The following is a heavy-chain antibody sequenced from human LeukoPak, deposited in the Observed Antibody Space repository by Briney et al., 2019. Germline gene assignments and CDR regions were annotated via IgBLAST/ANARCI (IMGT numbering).Heavy chain of an antibody. V-gene: IGHV3-23*05. CDR3: AKDPLGGDETDY. D-gene: IGHD3-16*01. CDR1: GITIRNYG. Sequence: PGGSLRLSCAASGITIRNYGMTRVRQAPGRGLQWVSSINNSGTRTFYEDSVRGRFTISRDDSKNTIYLQMNSLRAEDTAIYYCAKDPLGGDETDYWGQGILVTVSS. J-gene: IGHJ4*02. CDR2: INNSGTRT.